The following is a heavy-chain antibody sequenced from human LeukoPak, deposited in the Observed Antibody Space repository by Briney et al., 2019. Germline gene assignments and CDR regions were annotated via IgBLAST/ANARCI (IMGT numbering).Heavy chain of an antibody. CDR3: ARDSLLVRGVDY. CDR2: INPNSGGT. V-gene: IGHV1-2*02. Sequence: ASVKVSCKASGYTFTSYGISWVRQAPGQGLEWMGWINPNSGGTNYAQKFQGRVTMTRDTSISTAYMELSRLRSDDTAVYYCARDSLLVRGVDYWGQGTLVTVSS. CDR1: GYTFTSYG. D-gene: IGHD3-10*01. J-gene: IGHJ4*02.